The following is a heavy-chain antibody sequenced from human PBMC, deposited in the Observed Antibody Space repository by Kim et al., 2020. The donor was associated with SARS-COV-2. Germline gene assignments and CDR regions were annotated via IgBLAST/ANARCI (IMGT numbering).Heavy chain of an antibody. CDR1: GFTFSTQS. J-gene: IGHJ3*02. CDR2: ISSASTII. CDR3: ARGRGTTDILTHSFDI. Sequence: GGSLRLSCAASGFTFSTQSMNWVRQAPGKGLEWVSMISSASTIIKYADSVKGRFTISRDNTEYSLYLQMDSLSVEDAAVYYCARGRGTTDILTHSFDIWGQGTVVTVSS. V-gene: IGHV3-48*04. D-gene: IGHD3-9*01.